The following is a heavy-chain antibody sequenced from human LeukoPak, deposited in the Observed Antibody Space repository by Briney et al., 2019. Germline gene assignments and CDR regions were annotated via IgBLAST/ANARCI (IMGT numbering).Heavy chain of an antibody. D-gene: IGHD1-26*01. J-gene: IGHJ4*02. CDR2: LSGSGGGT. V-gene: IGHV3-23*01. CDR3: AKEEVGATLEVGFDY. Sequence: GGSLRLSCAVSGITLSNYGMSWVRQAPGKGLEWVAGLSGSGGGTNYADSVKGRFTISRDNSKNTLYLQMNSLRAEDTAVYYCAKEEVGATLEVGFDYWGQGTLVTVSS. CDR1: GITLSNYG.